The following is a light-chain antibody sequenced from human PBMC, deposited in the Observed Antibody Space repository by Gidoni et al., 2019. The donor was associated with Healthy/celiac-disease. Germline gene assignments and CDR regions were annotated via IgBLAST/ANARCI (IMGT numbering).Light chain of an antibody. V-gene: IGLV5-45*01. CDR3: MIWHSSALWV. CDR1: SGINLGSYR. CDR2: YYSDSSK. Sequence: QPVLTQPTSLSASPVASARLPCTLRSGINLGSYRIFCYQQEPESPPRYLLSYYSDSSKHQGSGVTTRFSSSKDAASNAVIFVISVLASEDEAYYYCMIWHSSALWVFGGGTKLTVL. J-gene: IGLJ3*02.